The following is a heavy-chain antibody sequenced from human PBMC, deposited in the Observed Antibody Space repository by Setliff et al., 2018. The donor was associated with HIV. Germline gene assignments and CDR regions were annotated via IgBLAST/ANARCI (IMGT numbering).Heavy chain of an antibody. D-gene: IGHD3-10*01. CDR3: ARADPFFPPVRDYGSGSYYIYYY. J-gene: IGHJ4*02. CDR2: IIPMYGVT. V-gene: IGHV1-69*05. CDR1: GGTFSSYV. Sequence: SVKVSCKASGGTFSSYVISWVRQAPGQGPEWMGGIIPMYGVTNYAQKFQGRVTITTDESTSTAYMELSSLRSEDTAVYYCARADPFFPPVRDYGSGSYYIYYYWGQGTLVTVSS.